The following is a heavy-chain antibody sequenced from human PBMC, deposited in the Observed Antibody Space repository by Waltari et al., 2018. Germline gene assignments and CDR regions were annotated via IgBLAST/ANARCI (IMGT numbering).Heavy chain of an antibody. V-gene: IGHV3-43*01. J-gene: IGHJ4*02. D-gene: IGHD3-22*01. CDR3: AKDGDDSSGYYS. CDR1: GFPFDDYT. CDR2: ISWDGGST. Sequence: EVQLVESGGVVVQPGGSLRLSCAASGFPFDDYTLHWFGQAPGKGLEWVSLISWDGGSTYYADSVKGRFTISRDNSKNSLYLQMNSLRTEDTALYYCAKDGDDSSGYYSWGQGTLVTVSS.